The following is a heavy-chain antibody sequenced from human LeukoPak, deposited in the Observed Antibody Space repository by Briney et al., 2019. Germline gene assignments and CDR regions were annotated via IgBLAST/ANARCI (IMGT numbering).Heavy chain of an antibody. CDR3: AREGTTVIHFDY. CDR1: GGSIRGYY. D-gene: IGHD4-11*01. Sequence: PAETVSLTCSVSGGSIRGYYWSWIRQPPGRGVEGIGYIYCSGTTNYNPSPKSRVNISIDTSKKQFTLKPSSVTAADTAEYYCAREGTTVIHFDYWGQGTPVTASS. V-gene: IGHV4-59*01. CDR2: IYCSGTT. J-gene: IGHJ4*02.